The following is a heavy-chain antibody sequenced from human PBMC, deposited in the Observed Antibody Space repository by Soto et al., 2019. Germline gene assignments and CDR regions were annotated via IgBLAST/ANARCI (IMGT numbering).Heavy chain of an antibody. Sequence: QVQLVESGGGVVQPGRSLRLSCAASGFSFSIHGMHWVRQAPGKGLEWVAAISYDGNNEYYADSVKGRLTISRDNSKNTLSLQMNSLRHDDTAVYYCAKDRGDARYAANPLTYYFDYWGQGALVIVSS. D-gene: IGHD2-15*01. CDR1: GFSFSIHG. CDR3: AKDRGDARYAANPLTYYFDY. V-gene: IGHV3-30*18. J-gene: IGHJ4*02. CDR2: ISYDGNNE.